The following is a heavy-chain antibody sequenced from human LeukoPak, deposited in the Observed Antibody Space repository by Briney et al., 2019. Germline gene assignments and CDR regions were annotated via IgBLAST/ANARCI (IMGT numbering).Heavy chain of an antibody. CDR3: ARDLIVVVPAAIRYFDY. J-gene: IGHJ4*02. D-gene: IGHD2-2*02. V-gene: IGHV1-18*01. Sequence: GASVKVSCKASGYTFTSYGISWVRQAPGQGLEWMGWISAYNGNTNYAQKLQGRVTMTTDTSTSTAYMELRSLRSDDTAVYYCARDLIVVVPAAIRYFDYWGQGTLVTVSS. CDR2: ISAYNGNT. CDR1: GYTFTSYG.